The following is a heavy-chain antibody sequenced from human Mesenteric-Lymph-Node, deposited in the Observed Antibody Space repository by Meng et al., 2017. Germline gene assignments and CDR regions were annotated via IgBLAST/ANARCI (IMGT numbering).Heavy chain of an antibody. CDR1: GFSLSTSGVG. CDR2: IYWSDEK. Sequence: QITLKEFGPTLVKPTPTLTLTCTFSGFSLSTSGVGVGWIRQPPGKALEWLAVIYWSDEKRYSPTLKSRLTITKDTSKNQVVLTVTNMDTVDTATYYCAHRRGMSTTGGLFDPWGQGTLVTVSS. V-gene: IGHV2-5*01. J-gene: IGHJ5*02. D-gene: IGHD1-1*01. CDR3: AHRRGMSTTGGLFDP.